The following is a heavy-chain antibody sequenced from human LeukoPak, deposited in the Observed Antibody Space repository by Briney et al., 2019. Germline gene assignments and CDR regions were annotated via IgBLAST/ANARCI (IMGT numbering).Heavy chain of an antibody. J-gene: IGHJ3*02. CDR2: IYYSGST. CDR1: GGSFSGYY. V-gene: IGHV4-59*01. D-gene: IGHD3-22*01. Sequence: SETLSLTCAVYGGSFSGYYWSWIRQPPGKGLEWIGYIYYSGSTNYNPSLKSRVTISVDTSKNQFSLKLSSVTAADTAVYYCARDLVDSSGYYYAFDIWGQGTMVTVSS. CDR3: ARDLVDSSGYYYAFDI.